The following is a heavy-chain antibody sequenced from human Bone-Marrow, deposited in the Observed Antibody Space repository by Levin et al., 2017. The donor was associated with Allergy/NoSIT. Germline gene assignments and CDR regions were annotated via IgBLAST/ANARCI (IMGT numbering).Heavy chain of an antibody. J-gene: IGHJ6*02. V-gene: IGHV1-69*02. CDR2: IIPILGMP. CDR1: GDTFSSFT. Sequence: SVKVSCKASGDTFSSFTISWLRQAPGQGFEWVGRIIPILGMPSYAQKFQGRVTITADTSTNTAYMELNSLRSEDTAVYYCARITEYYSGSGSYVSLLGYGLDVWGQGTTVIVSS. CDR3: ARITEYYSGSGSYVSLLGYGLDV. D-gene: IGHD3-10*01.